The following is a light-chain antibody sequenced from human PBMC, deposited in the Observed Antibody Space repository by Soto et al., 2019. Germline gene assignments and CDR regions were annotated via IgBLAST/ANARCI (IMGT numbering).Light chain of an antibody. CDR3: QKYNNWPRT. V-gene: IGKV1-5*01. Sequence: GDGVTITCRASQSTSNRLAWYQQRPGKAPKYLIYDASTLDSGAPSRFSGSGSGTEFTLSISRLQPDDFAVYYCQKYNNWPRTCGQGTKVDIK. CDR1: QSTSNR. CDR2: DAS. J-gene: IGKJ1*01.